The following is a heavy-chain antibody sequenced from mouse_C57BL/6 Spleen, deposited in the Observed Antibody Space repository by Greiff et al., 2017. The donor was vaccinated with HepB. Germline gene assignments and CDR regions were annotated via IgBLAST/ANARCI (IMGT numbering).Heavy chain of an antibody. Sequence: QVQLQQSGPGLVQPSQSLSITCTVSGFSLTSYGVHWVRQSPGKGLEWLGVIWSGGSTDYNAAFISRLSISKDNSKSQVFFKMNSLQADDTAIYCGASPYDGYYPFAYWGQGTLVTVSA. D-gene: IGHD2-3*01. V-gene: IGHV2-2*01. CDR1: GFSLTSYG. CDR2: IWSGGST. CDR3: ASPYDGYYPFAY. J-gene: IGHJ3*01.